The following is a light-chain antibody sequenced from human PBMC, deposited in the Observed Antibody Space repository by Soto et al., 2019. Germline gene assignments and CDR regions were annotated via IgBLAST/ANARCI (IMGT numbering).Light chain of an antibody. CDR2: AAS. V-gene: IGKV1-9*01. J-gene: IGKJ4*01. CDR3: QQHKNCPVT. Sequence: EIQLTQSPASLSASAGERATITCRASQGISSNLAWYQQEPGQAPKLLIYAASTMPSGLPSRFSGGGSGTEFTLTISSLQPEDFAAYYCQQHKNCPVTFGGGTKVEIK. CDR1: QGISSN.